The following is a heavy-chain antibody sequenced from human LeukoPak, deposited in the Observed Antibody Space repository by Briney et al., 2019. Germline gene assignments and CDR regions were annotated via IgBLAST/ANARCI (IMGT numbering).Heavy chain of an antibody. D-gene: IGHD6-19*01. J-gene: IGHJ5*02. CDR2: ISSSSSYI. CDR3: ARDSDIAVAGTSPWFDP. Sequence: PGGSLRLSCAASGFTFSSYSMNWVRQAPGKGLEWVSSISSSSSYIYYADSVKGRFTISRDNAKNSLYLQMNSLRAEDTAVYYCARDSDIAVAGTSPWFDPWGQGTLVTVSS. V-gene: IGHV3-21*01. CDR1: GFTFSSYS.